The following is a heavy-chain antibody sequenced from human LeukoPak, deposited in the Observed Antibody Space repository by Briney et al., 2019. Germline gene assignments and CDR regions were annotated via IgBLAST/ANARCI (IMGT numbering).Heavy chain of an antibody. Sequence: GGSLRLSCAASGFTFSSYAMSWVRQAPGKGLEWVSTISVSGGSTYYADSVKGRFTISRDNSKNTLYLQMNSLRAEDTAVYYCAKHQDWTVTVPDYWGQGTLVTVSS. V-gene: IGHV3-23*01. CDR3: AKHQDWTVTVPDY. CDR2: ISVSGGST. J-gene: IGHJ4*02. CDR1: GFTFSSYA. D-gene: IGHD4-17*01.